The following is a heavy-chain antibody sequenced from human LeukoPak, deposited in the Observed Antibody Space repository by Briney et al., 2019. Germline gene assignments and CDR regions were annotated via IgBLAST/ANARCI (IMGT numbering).Heavy chain of an antibody. CDR3: ARGCPYFVVVTGRGYFDL. CDR1: GFTFSSYW. V-gene: IGHV3-74*01. D-gene: IGHD2-21*02. Sequence: GGSLRLSCAASGFTFSSYWMHWVRQAPGKGLVWVSRINSDGSSTSYADSVKGRFTISRDNAKNTLYLQMNSLRAEDTAVYYCARGCPYFVVVTGRGYFDLWGRGTLVTVSS. J-gene: IGHJ2*01. CDR2: INSDGSST.